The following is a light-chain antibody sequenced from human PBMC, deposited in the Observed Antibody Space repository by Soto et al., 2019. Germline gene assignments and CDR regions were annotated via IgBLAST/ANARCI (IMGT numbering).Light chain of an antibody. CDR3: QQYGNLIP. V-gene: IGKV3-20*01. Sequence: IGLTQSPVTLSLSPRERATLSCRASQSVSNNYLAWYQQKPGQAPRLLIYGASNRATGIPERFTGGGSGTDFTLTISRLEPEDFAVYYCQQYGNLIPFGQGTRLEIK. J-gene: IGKJ5*01. CDR2: GAS. CDR1: QSVSNNY.